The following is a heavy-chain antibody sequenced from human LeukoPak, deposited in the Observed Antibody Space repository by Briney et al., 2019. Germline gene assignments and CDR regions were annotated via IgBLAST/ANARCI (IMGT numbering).Heavy chain of an antibody. J-gene: IGHJ5*02. CDR2: INPNSGGT. D-gene: IGHD4-17*01. CDR3: ARDLGYGDYMGWFDP. V-gene: IGHV1-2*02. Sequence: ASVKVSCKASGYTFTGYYMRWVRQAPGQGLEWMGWINPNSGGTNYAQKFQGRVTMTRDTSISAAYMELSRLRSDDTAVYYCARDLGYGDYMGWFDPWGQGTLVTVSS. CDR1: GYTFTGYY.